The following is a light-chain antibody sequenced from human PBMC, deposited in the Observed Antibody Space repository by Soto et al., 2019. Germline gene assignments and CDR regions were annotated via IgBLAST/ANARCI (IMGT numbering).Light chain of an antibody. CDR2: GNS. CDR3: QSYDISLSGVV. Sequence: QAVVTQPPSVSGAPGQRVTISCTGSRSNIGAGYDVHWYQQLPGTAPNLLIDGNSNRPSGVPDRFSSSKSGTSASLAITGLQAEYEADYYCQSYDISLSGVVFGGGTKLTVL. J-gene: IGLJ2*01. V-gene: IGLV1-40*01. CDR1: RSNIGAGYD.